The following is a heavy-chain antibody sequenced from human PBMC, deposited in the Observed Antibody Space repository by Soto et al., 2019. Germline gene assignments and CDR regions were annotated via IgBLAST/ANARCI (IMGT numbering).Heavy chain of an antibody. CDR3: ARALQVNGEA. CDR1: GGSISSYY. V-gene: IGHV4-59*01. D-gene: IGHD2-8*01. Sequence: QVQLQESGPGLVKPSETLSLTCTVSGGSISSYYWSWIRQPPGKGLEWIGYIYYSGSTNYNPSLQSRVPTTVDTSKDHSAVKLSSVTAADTGVYYCARALQVNGEAWGEGTLVTVSS. J-gene: IGHJ5*02. CDR2: IYYSGST.